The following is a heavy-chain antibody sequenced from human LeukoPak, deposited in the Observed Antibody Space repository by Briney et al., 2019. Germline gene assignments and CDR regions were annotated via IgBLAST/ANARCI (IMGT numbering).Heavy chain of an antibody. CDR2: ISYDGSNK. J-gene: IGHJ3*02. CDR1: GFTFSSYG. D-gene: IGHD3-3*01. CDR3: AKVQEWLASRGGAFDI. V-gene: IGHV3-30*18. Sequence: TGGSLRLSCAASGFTFSSYGMHWVRQAPGKGLEWVAVISYDGSNKYYADSVKGRFTISRDNSKNMLYLQMNSLRAEDTAVYYCAKVQEWLASRGGAFDIWGQGTMVTVSS.